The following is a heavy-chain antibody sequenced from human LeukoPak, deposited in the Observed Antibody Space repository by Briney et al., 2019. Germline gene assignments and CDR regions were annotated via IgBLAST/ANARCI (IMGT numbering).Heavy chain of an antibody. D-gene: IGHD6-13*01. V-gene: IGHV1-2*02. J-gene: IGHJ3*01. Sequence: SVKVSRKASGYTFTGYYIHWVRQAPGQGPECMGYINLDTGDTYSTQKFQGRVTMTRDTSISTAYMELNRLPSDDTAMYYCASDVLVRSHYDAFDVWGQGTMVTVSS. CDR1: GYTFTGYY. CDR2: INLDTGDT. CDR3: ASDVLVRSHYDAFDV.